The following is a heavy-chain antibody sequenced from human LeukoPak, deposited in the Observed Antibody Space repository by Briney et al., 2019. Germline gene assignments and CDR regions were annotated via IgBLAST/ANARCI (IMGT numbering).Heavy chain of an antibody. J-gene: IGHJ4*02. CDR1: GFTFSNAW. D-gene: IGHD4-17*01. V-gene: IGHV3-15*01. Sequence: GGSLRLSCAASGFTFSNAWMSWVRQAPGKGLEWVGRIKSKTDGGTTDYAAPVKGRFTISRDDSKNTLYLQMNSLKTEDTAVYSCTTGLLDGDYKGEDNWGQGTLVTVPS. CDR2: IKSKTDGGTT. CDR3: TTGLLDGDYKGEDN.